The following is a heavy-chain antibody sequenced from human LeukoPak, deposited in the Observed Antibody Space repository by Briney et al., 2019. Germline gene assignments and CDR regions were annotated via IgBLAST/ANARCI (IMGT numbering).Heavy chain of an antibody. CDR3: ARGDTGELHFDY. V-gene: IGHV1-8*01. D-gene: IGHD1-26*01. J-gene: IGHJ4*02. CDR1: GYTFTSYD. CDR2: MNPNSGNT. Sequence: ASVKVSCKASGYTFTSYDINWVRQATGQGLEWMGWMNPNSGNTGYAQKFQGRVTMTRNTSISTAYMELSSLRSEGTAVYYCARGDTGELHFDYWGQGTLVTVSS.